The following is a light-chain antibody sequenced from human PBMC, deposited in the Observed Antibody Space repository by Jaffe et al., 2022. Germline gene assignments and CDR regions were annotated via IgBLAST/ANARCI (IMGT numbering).Light chain of an antibody. CDR2: DAS. Sequence: EIVLTQSPATLSLSPGERATLSCGASQSVSRNYLAWYQQKPGLAPRLLIYDASSRATGIPDRFSGSGSGTDFTLTISRLEPEDFAVYYCQQYGSSLYTFGQGTKLEIK. CDR3: QQYGSSLYT. CDR1: QSVSRNY. V-gene: IGKV3D-20*01. J-gene: IGKJ2*01.